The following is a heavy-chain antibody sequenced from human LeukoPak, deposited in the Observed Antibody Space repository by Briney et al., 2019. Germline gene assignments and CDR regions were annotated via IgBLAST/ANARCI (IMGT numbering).Heavy chain of an antibody. CDR1: GFTFSSYA. Sequence: PGGSLRLSCAASGFTFSSYAMSWVRQAPGKGLEWVSAISGSGGSTYYADSVKGRFTISRDNSKNTLYLQMNSQRAEDTAVYYCTKNSRVNYYFDYWGQGTLVTVSS. CDR2: ISGSGGST. J-gene: IGHJ4*02. CDR3: TKNSRVNYYFDY. D-gene: IGHD3-10*01. V-gene: IGHV3-23*01.